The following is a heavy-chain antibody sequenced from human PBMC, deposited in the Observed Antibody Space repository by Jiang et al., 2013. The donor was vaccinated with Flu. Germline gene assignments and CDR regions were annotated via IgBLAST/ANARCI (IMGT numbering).Heavy chain of an antibody. Sequence: SGVGVGWIRLAPGKALEWLASFIGMMISATAPSLKSRLTITKDTSKNQVVLTMTNMDPVDTATYYCAHGTRIMDVWGQGTTVTVSS. J-gene: IGHJ6*02. D-gene: IGHD2-15*01. CDR2: FIGMMI. CDR3: AHGTRIMDV. V-gene: IGHV2-5*02. CDR1: SGVG.